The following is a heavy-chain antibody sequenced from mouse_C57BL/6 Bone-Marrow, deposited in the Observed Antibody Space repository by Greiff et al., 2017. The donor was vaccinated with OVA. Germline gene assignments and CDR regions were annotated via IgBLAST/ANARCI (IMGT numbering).Heavy chain of an antibody. CDR1: GFTFSDSW. V-gene: IGHV6-6*01. J-gene: IGHJ3*01. CDR3: TWGFAGVAY. Sequence: EVMLVESGGGLVQPGGSMKLSCAASGFTFSDSWMDWVRPSPGKGLEWVAEIRNKANNHATYYAVSVKGRFTISRDESKSSVYLQMNSLGAEDTGIDYCTWGFAGVAYWGQGTLVTVSA. CDR2: IRNKANNHAT.